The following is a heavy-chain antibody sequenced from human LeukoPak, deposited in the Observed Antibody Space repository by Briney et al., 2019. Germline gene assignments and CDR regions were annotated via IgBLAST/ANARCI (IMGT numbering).Heavy chain of an antibody. D-gene: IGHD1-26*01. V-gene: IGHV4-39*07. CDR2: IYYSGST. J-gene: IGHJ3*02. CDR3: ARGSTTSSGELLRLSAFDI. CDR1: GGSISSSSYY. Sequence: SETLSLTCTVSGGSISSSSYYWGWIRQPPGKGLEWIGSIYYSGSTYYNPSLKSRVTISVDTSKNQFSLKLSSVTAADTAVYYCARGSTTSSGELLRLSAFDIWGQGTMVTVSS.